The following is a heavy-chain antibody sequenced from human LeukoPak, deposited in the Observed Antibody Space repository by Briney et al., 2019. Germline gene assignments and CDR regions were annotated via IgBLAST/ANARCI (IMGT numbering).Heavy chain of an antibody. CDR3: ARARQWLSYYYYYGMDV. D-gene: IGHD3-22*01. CDR1: SGSISSYY. V-gene: IGHV4-59*12. J-gene: IGHJ6*02. CDR2: IYYSGST. Sequence: SETLSLTCTVSSGSISSYYWSWIRQPPGKGLEWIGYIYYSGSTNYNPSLKSRVTISVDTSKNQFSLKLSSVTAADTAVYYCARARQWLSYYYYYGMDVWGQGTTVTVSS.